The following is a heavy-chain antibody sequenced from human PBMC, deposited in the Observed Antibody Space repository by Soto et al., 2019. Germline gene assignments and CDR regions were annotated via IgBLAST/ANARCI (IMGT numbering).Heavy chain of an antibody. D-gene: IGHD5-18*01. V-gene: IGHV4-39*01. CDR3: ARLQGTAMVTGYYGMDV. Sequence: SETLSLTCTVSGGSISSSSYYWGWIRQHPGKGLEWIGRIYYSGSTYYNPSLKSRVTISVDTSKNQFSLKLSSVTAADTAVYYCARLQGTAMVTGYYGMDVWGQGTTVTVSS. CDR2: IYYSGST. CDR1: GGSISSSSYY. J-gene: IGHJ6*02.